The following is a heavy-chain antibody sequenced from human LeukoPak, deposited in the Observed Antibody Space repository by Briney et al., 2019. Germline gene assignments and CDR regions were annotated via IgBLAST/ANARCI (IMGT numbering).Heavy chain of an antibody. J-gene: IGHJ6*04. CDR3: AELGITMIGGV. Sequence: GGSLRLSCAASGFTFSSYEMNWVRQAPGKGLEWVSYISSSGSTIYYADSVKGRFTISRDDAKNSLHLQMNSLRAEDTAVYYCAELGITMIGGVWGKGTTVTISS. CDR2: ISSSGSTI. V-gene: IGHV3-48*03. CDR1: GFTFSSYE. D-gene: IGHD3-10*02.